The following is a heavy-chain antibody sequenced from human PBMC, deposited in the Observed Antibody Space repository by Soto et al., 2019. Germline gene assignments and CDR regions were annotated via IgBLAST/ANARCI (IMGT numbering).Heavy chain of an antibody. V-gene: IGHV3-74*01. CDR1: GITLSNYW. J-gene: IGHJ4*02. D-gene: IGHD6-19*01. CDR2: ISSDGSST. Sequence: EVQLVESGGGLVQPGGSLRLSCAASGITLSNYWVHWVRQAPGKGLVWVSRISSDGSSTSYADSVKGRFTVSRDNAKNTLYLQMNSLRAEDTAVYYCAYFTSGCPTWGQGTLVTVSS. CDR3: AYFTSGCPT.